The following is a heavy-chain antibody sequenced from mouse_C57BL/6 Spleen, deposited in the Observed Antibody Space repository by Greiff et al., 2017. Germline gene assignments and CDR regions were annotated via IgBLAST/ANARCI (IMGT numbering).Heavy chain of an antibody. J-gene: IGHJ4*01. V-gene: IGHV2-5*01. CDR3: AKMPLYYDYDYAMDY. D-gene: IGHD2-4*01. CDR2: IWSGGST. CDR1: GFSLTSYG. Sequence: QVQLQQSGPGLVQPSQSLSITCTVSGFSLTSYGVHWVRQSPGKGLEWLGVIWSGGSTDYNAAFMSRLSITKDNSKSQVFFKMNSLQADDTAIYYCAKMPLYYDYDYAMDYWGQGTSVTVSS.